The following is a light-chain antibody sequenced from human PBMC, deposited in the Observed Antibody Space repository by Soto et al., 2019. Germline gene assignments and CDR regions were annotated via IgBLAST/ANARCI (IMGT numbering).Light chain of an antibody. CDR2: EVS. Sequence: QSALTQPASVSGSHGQSITISCSGTSSEVGGYKYVSWYQQHPGKAPRLMIYEVSNRPSGVSNRFSGAKSCNTASLTISGLQAEDEADYYCSSYTNGNTLVVFGGGTQLTV. J-gene: IGLJ2*01. V-gene: IGLV2-14*01. CDR3: SSYTNGNTLVV. CDR1: SSEVGGYKY.